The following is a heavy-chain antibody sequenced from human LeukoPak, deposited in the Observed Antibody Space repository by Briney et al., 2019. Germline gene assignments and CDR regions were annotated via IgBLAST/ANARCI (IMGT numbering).Heavy chain of an antibody. V-gene: IGHV3-23*01. CDR2: ISGSGGST. J-gene: IGHJ3*02. Sequence: PGGSLRLSCAASGFTFSSYAMSWVRQAPGKGLEWVSGISGSGGSTYYADSVKGRFTISRDNSKNTLYLQMKSLTAEDTAVYYCAKGKYGSSPRGAFDIWGQGTVVTVS. CDR1: GFTFSSYA. CDR3: AKGKYGSSPRGAFDI. D-gene: IGHD6-13*01.